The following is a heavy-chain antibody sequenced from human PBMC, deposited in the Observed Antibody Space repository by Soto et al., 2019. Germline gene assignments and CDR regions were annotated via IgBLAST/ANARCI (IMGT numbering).Heavy chain of an antibody. Sequence: TLSLTCTVSGVSISSYYWSWIRQPPGKGLECIGYFYYSGSTNYNPSLKSRVTISIDTSRNQLSLRLTSVTAADTAVYYCARIPTKSGWFHYYGMDGWGQGTTVTVSS. J-gene: IGHJ6*02. V-gene: IGHV4-59*12. CDR3: ARIPTKSGWFHYYGMDG. D-gene: IGHD6-19*01. CDR1: GVSISSYY. CDR2: FYYSGST.